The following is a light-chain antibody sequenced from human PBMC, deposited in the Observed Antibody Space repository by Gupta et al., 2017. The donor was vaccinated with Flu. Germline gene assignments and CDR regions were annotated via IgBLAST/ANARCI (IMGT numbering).Light chain of an antibody. J-gene: IGLJ2*01. Sequence: SYVLTQPPSVSVAPGQTAGITGGGTNIGSKSVHWYQQKPVQAPVLVVYDDSDRPSGIPERFSGSNSGNTATLTISRVEAGDEAGYYCQVWDSSSDHVVFGGGTMLTVL. CDR2: DDS. CDR3: QVWDSSSDHVV. CDR1: NIGSKS. V-gene: IGLV3-21*02.